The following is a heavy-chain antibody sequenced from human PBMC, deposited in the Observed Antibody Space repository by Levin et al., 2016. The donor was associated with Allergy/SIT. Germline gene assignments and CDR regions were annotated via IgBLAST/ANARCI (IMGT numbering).Heavy chain of an antibody. Sequence: ASVKVSCKASGYTFTGYYMHWVRQAPGQGLEWMGWINPNSGGTNYAQKFQGWVTMTRDTSISTAYMELSRLRSDDTAVYYCARIEHDFWSGYLGYWGQGTLVTVSS. J-gene: IGHJ4*02. CDR1: GYTFTGYY. D-gene: IGHD3-3*01. V-gene: IGHV1-2*04. CDR2: INPNSGGT. CDR3: ARIEHDFWSGYLGY.